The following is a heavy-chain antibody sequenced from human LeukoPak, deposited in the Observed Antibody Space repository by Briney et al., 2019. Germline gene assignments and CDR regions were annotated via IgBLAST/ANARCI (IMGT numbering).Heavy chain of an antibody. D-gene: IGHD6-19*01. Sequence: SETLSLTCTVSGGSISSYYWSWIRQPPGKGLEWIGYIYYSGSTNYNPSLKSRVTISVDTSKNQFSLKLSSVTTADTAVYYCARGTAVAGSYWFDPWGRGTLVTVSS. CDR1: GGSISSYY. CDR2: IYYSGST. V-gene: IGHV4-59*01. J-gene: IGHJ5*02. CDR3: ARGTAVAGSYWFDP.